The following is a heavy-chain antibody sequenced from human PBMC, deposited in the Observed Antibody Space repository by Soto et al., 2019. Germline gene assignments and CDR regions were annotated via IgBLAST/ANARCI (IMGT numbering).Heavy chain of an antibody. J-gene: IGHJ4*02. D-gene: IGHD6-13*01. V-gene: IGHV1-18*01. CDR2: ISAYNYNT. CDR3: ARDNVIAAAGPVDY. CDR1: GYTFHNYG. Sequence: ASVKVSCKASGYTFHNYGVNWVRQAPGHGLEWMGRISAYNYNTHYAQNFEGRVTMTTDTSTSTAYMELRSLRSDDTAVYYCARDNVIAAAGPVDYWGQGTLVTVSS.